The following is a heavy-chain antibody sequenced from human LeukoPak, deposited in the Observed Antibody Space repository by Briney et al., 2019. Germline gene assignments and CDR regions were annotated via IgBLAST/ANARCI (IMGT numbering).Heavy chain of an antibody. CDR3: ASLDYCDSSAEPGQKRYYYYYGMDV. CDR2: MNPNSGNT. J-gene: IGHJ6*02. V-gene: IGHV1-8*01. CDR1: GYTFTSYD. D-gene: IGHD3-22*01. Sequence: ASVKVSCKASGYTFTSYDINWVRQATGQGLEWMGWMNPNSGNTGYAQKFQGRVTMTRNTSISTAYMELSSLRSEDTAVYYCASLDYCDSSAEPGQKRYYYYYGMDVWGQGTTVTVSS.